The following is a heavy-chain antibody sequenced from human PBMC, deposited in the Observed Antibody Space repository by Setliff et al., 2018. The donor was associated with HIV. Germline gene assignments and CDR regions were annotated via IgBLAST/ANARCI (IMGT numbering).Heavy chain of an antibody. V-gene: IGHV4-39*07. CDR1: GGSISSNSYY. J-gene: IGHJ5*02. CDR2: IYWSGLT. Sequence: SETLSLTCTVSGGSISSNSYYWGWIRQTPGKGLEWIGSIYWSGLTFYNPSLKSRVTMSVDTSKNQFSLKLNSVTAADTAVYYCARAPGPYGDYNWFDPWGQGALVTVSS. CDR3: ARAPGPYGDYNWFDP. D-gene: IGHD4-17*01.